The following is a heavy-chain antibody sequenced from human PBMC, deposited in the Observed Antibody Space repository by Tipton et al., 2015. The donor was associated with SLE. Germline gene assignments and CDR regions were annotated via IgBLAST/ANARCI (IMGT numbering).Heavy chain of an antibody. Sequence: TLSLTCTVSGGSFINETYYWSWIRQPAGKGLEWIGRVHTSGRSNYNPSLRSRVTILLHSSKNQVSLKLSSVTDADTAAYYCARESFSGSYYRWFDPWGQGTRVTVSS. CDR3: ARESFSGSYYRWFDP. CDR2: VHTSGRS. V-gene: IGHV4-61*02. J-gene: IGHJ5*02. D-gene: IGHD1-26*01. CDR1: GGSFINETYY.